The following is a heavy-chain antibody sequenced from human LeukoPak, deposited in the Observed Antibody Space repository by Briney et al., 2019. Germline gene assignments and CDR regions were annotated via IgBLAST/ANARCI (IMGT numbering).Heavy chain of an antibody. V-gene: IGHV4-38-2*01. J-gene: IGHJ4*02. D-gene: IGHD2-2*01. CDR1: DYSISSGYY. CDR3: ARVRGYCSSTICYRYYFDY. CDR2: IYHSGST. Sequence: SETLSLTCAVSDYSISSGYYWGWIRQPPGKGLEWIGTIYHSGSTYYNPSLKSRVTISVDTSKNQFSLKLTSVTAADTAVYYCARVRGYCSSTICYRYYFDYWGQGTLVTVSS.